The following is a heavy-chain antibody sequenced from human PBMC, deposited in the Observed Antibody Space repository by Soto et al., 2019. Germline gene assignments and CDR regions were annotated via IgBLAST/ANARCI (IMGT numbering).Heavy chain of an antibody. CDR2: INSDGSST. D-gene: IGHD5-12*01. J-gene: IGHJ4*02. Sequence: GGSLRLSCAASGFTFSSYWMHWVRQAPGKGLVWVSRINSDGSSTSYADSVKGRFTISRDNAKNTLSLQMNSLRAEDTAVYYCAREVRSGYDLRFDYWGQGTLVTVSS. CDR1: GFTFSSYW. V-gene: IGHV3-74*01. CDR3: AREVRSGYDLRFDY.